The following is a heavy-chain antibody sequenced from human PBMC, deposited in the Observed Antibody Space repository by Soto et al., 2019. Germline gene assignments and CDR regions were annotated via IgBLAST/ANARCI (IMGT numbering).Heavy chain of an antibody. CDR1: GYTFTSYD. D-gene: IGHD3-3*01. CDR2: MNPNSGNT. Sequence: ASVKVSCKASGYTFTSYDINWVRQATGQGLEWMGWMNPNSGNTGYAQKFQGRVTMTRNTSISTAYMELSSLRSEDTAVYYCARGPVPYYDFWSGYPGHYMYVWGKGTTVTVSS. V-gene: IGHV1-8*01. J-gene: IGHJ6*03. CDR3: ARGPVPYYDFWSGYPGHYMYV.